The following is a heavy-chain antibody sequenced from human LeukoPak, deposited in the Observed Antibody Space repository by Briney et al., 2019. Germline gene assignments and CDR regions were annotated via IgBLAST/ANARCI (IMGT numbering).Heavy chain of an antibody. CDR1: GGSFSGYY. J-gene: IGHJ5*02. D-gene: IGHD6-13*01. CDR3: ARESSSWYGRGFDP. CDR2: INHSGST. Sequence: PSETLSLTCAVYGGSFSGYYWNWIRQPPGKGLEWIGEINHSGSTNYNPSLKSRVTISVDTSKNQFSLKLSSVTAADTAVYYCARESSSWYGRGFDPWGQGTLVTVSS. V-gene: IGHV4-34*01.